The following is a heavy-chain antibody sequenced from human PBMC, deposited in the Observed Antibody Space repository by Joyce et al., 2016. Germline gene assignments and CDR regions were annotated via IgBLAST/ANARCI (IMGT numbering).Heavy chain of an antibody. J-gene: IGHJ3*02. Sequence: QVQLVQSGAEVKKPGSSVKVSCKSSGGTFSNYAISWVRQAPGQGLGWMGGIITSFGTTNYAQEFQGRGTITADESTSTTDMGLGRLRSQDTAVYYCARGARAAAGTFDAFDIWGQGTMVTVS. CDR2: IITSFGTT. CDR3: ARGARAAAGTFDAFDI. V-gene: IGHV1-69*01. CDR1: GGTFSNYA. D-gene: IGHD6-13*01.